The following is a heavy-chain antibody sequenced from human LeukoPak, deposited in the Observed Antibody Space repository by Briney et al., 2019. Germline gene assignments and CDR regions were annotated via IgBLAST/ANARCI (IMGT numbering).Heavy chain of an antibody. J-gene: IGHJ4*02. CDR3: AKTVAILWFGEFMYYFDY. CDR1: GFRFRDYW. CDR2: MNQDGSNI. D-gene: IGHD3-10*01. Sequence: AGGSLRLSCAASGFRFRDYWMTWVRQAPGRGLEWVANMNQDGSNIKYGDSVRGRFTISRDNAKNSLYLQMNNLRAEDTAVYYCAKTVAILWFGEFMYYFDYWGQGTLVTVSS. V-gene: IGHV3-7*03.